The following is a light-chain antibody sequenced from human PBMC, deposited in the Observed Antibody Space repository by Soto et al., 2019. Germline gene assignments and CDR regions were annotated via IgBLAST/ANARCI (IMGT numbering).Light chain of an antibody. CDR1: QSVSSY. CDR2: DAS. J-gene: IGKJ1*01. Sequence: EIVLTQSPGTLSLYRGERATLSCRASQSVSSYLAWYQQKPGQAPRLLIYDASSRATGIPDRFSGSGSGTDFTFTISSLQPEDVATYYCQQSLSIPPTFGQGTKVDNK. V-gene: IGKV3-11*01. CDR3: QQSLSIPPT.